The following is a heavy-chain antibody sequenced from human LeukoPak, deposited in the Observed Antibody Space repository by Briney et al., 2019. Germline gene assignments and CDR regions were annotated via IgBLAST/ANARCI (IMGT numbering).Heavy chain of an antibody. CDR1: GYTLSSYG. J-gene: IGHJ4*02. V-gene: IGHV1-18*01. CDR2: ISAYNGNT. Sequence: GASVKVSCKASGYTLSSYGISWVRQAPGQGLGWRGWISAYNGNTNYAQKLQRRVTMTTDTSTSTAYMELRSLRSDDTAVYYCARDEKPHVVVTPMSDYWGQGTLVTVSS. D-gene: IGHD2-21*02. CDR3: ARDEKPHVVVTPMSDY.